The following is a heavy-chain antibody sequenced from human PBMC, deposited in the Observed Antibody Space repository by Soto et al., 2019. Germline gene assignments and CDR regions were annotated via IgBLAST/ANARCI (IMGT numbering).Heavy chain of an antibody. D-gene: IGHD3-3*01. V-gene: IGHV1-18*01. CDR2: ISAYNGNT. CDR3: ARGHTPYYDFWSGYSPGWFDP. Sequence: GASVKLSCKACGYTFTSYGISCVRQAPGQGLEWMGWISAYNGNTNYAQKLQGRVTMTTDTSTSTAYMELRSLRSDDTAVYYCARGHTPYYDFWSGYSPGWFDPWGQGTLVTVSS. J-gene: IGHJ5*02. CDR1: GYTFTSYG.